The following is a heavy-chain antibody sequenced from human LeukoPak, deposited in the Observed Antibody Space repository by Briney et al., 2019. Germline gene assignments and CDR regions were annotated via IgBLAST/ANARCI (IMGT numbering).Heavy chain of an antibody. D-gene: IGHD5-12*01. CDR3: ARETGDGYNWMGY. CDR1: GGTFTSYA. Sequence: GASVKVPCKASGGTFTSYAISWVRQAPGQGLEWMGGVIPIFGTANYAQNFQGRVTITADESTNTAYMELSSLRSEDTAVYYCARETGDGYNWMGYWGQGTLVTVSS. V-gene: IGHV1-69*13. CDR2: VIPIFGTA. J-gene: IGHJ4*02.